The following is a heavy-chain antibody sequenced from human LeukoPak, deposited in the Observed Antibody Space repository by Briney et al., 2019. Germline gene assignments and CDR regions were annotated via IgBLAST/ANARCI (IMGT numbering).Heavy chain of an antibody. CDR1: GYTFTSYY. V-gene: IGHV1-46*01. CDR3: ARDHYYYGSGSYYNPLGY. CDR2: INPSGGST. D-gene: IGHD3-10*01. Sequence: ASVKVSCKASGYTFTSYYMHWVRQAPGQGLEWMGIINPSGGSTSYAQKLQGRVTMTRDTSTSTVYMELSSLRSEDTAVYYCARDHYYYGSGSYYNPLGYWGQGILVTVSS. J-gene: IGHJ4*02.